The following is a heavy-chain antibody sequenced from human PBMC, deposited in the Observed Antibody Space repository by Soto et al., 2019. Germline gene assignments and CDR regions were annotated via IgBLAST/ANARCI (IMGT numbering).Heavy chain of an antibody. CDR1: GFTVSSHA. CDR3: APHVSWSGGSFQYDAFAI. CDR2: ITADGGT. D-gene: IGHD2-15*01. Sequence: EVQVLESGGGLVQPGGSLRLSCEGSGFTVSSHAMTCILQAPGKGPDWVSTITADGGTYYADYVKGRFAMSRDTSASKLYVQMNSLGAEDTAAYYCAPHVSWSGGSFQYDAFAIRCQGTIVTVSS. J-gene: IGHJ3*02. V-gene: IGHV3-23*01.